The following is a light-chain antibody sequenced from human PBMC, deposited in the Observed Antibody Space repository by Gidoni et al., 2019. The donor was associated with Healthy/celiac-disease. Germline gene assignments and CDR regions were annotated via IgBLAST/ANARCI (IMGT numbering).Light chain of an antibody. CDR3: QQRSNWRIT. Sequence: DIFLTHSPATLALSPGERATLSCRASQSVSSYLAWYHQKPGQAPRLLIYDASNRATGIPARFSGSGSGTDFTLTISSLEPEDFAVYYCQQRSNWRITFGQGTRLEIK. CDR2: DAS. CDR1: QSVSSY. V-gene: IGKV3-11*01. J-gene: IGKJ5*01.